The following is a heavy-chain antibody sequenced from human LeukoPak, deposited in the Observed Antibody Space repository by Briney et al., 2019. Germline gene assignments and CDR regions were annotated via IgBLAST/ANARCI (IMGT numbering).Heavy chain of an antibody. J-gene: IGHJ4*02. CDR2: ISAYSGNT. D-gene: IGHD3-22*01. Sequence: ASVKVSCKASGYTFINYGMFWVRQAPGQGLEWMGWISAYSGNTNYAQKLQGRVTMTTETSTSTAYMELESLRSDDTAVYYCAISQGSYYDTSGYLGGDYWGQGTLVTVSS. CDR1: GYTFINYG. V-gene: IGHV1-18*01. CDR3: AISQGSYYDTSGYLGGDY.